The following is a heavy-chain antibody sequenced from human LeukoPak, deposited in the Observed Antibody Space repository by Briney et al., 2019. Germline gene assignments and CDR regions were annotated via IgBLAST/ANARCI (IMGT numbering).Heavy chain of an antibody. V-gene: IGHV4-39*01. D-gene: IGHD2-15*01. CDR2: IYYSGST. J-gene: IGHJ4*02. CDR3: ARQGYCSGGSCYDY. CDR1: GGSISSSSYY. Sequence: SETLSLTCTVSGGSISSSSYYWGWIRQPPGKGLEWIGNIYYSGSTYYNPSLKSRVTISVDTSKNQFSLKLSSVTAADTAVYYCARQGYCSGGSCYDYWGQGTLVTVSS.